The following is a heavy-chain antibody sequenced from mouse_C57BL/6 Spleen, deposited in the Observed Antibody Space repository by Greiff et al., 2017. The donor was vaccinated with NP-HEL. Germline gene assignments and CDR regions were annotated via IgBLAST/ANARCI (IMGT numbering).Heavy chain of an antibody. CDR3: ARGWLLPYFDY. V-gene: IGHV1-69*01. D-gene: IGHD2-3*01. J-gene: IGHJ2*01. Sequence: VQLQQPGAELVMPGASVKLSCKASGYTFTSYWMHWVKQRPGQGLEWIGEIDPSDSYTNYNQKFKGKSTLTVDKSSSTAYMQLSSLTSEDSAVYYCARGWLLPYFDYWGQGTTLTVSS. CDR1: GYTFTSYW. CDR2: IDPSDSYT.